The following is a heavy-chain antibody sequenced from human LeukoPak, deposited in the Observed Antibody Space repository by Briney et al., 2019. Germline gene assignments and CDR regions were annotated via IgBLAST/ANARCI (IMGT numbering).Heavy chain of an antibody. J-gene: IGHJ4*02. CDR1: GGSISSYY. D-gene: IGHD2-15*01. Sequence: SSETLSLTCTVSGGSISSYYWSWIRQPPGKGLEWIGYISDSGSSNYNPSLKSRVTISVDTSKNQFSLKLSSVTAADTAVYYCARVGSYTWYYYFDYWGQGTLVTASS. V-gene: IGHV4-59*01. CDR3: ARVGSYTWYYYFDY. CDR2: ISDSGSS.